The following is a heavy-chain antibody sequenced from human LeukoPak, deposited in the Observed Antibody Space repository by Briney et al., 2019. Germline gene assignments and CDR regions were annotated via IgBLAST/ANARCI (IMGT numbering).Heavy chain of an antibody. D-gene: IGHD2-21*02. Sequence: GGSLRLSCAASGFTFSSYSMSWVRQAPGKGLEWVSYISSSSSTIYYADSVKGRFTISRDNAKNSLYLQMNSLGAEDTAVYYCARDQFGGYFRGADYWGQGTLVTVSS. CDR1: GFTFSSYS. CDR2: ISSSSSTI. V-gene: IGHV3-48*01. J-gene: IGHJ4*02. CDR3: ARDQFGGYFRGADY.